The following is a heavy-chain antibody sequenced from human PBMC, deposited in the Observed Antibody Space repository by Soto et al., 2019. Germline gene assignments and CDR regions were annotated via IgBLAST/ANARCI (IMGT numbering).Heavy chain of an antibody. CDR2: IYSDTST. D-gene: IGHD4-4*01. V-gene: IGHV3-53*01. CDR3: ARDRRGIDGYSKENYYFDS. Sequence: GGSLRLSCAASGFTVSSNYMSWVRQAPGKGLEWVSVIYSDTSTFYADSVKGRFTISRDNSKNTLYLQMNSLRVEDTAVYFCARDRRGIDGYSKENYYFDSWGLGTLVTVSS. J-gene: IGHJ4*02. CDR1: GFTVSSNY.